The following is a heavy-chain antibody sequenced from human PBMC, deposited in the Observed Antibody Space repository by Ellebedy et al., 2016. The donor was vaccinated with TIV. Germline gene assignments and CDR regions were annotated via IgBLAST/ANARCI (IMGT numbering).Heavy chain of an antibody. CDR3: ARSVRWQVHAFDYFYYYGIDV. CDR2: ISTSSSTI. V-gene: IGHV3-48*04. Sequence: GESLKISCAASGSPFNTYNMNWVRQAPGKGLEWVSYISTSSSTIYYADSVKGRFTISRDNAKNSLYLQMNSLRAEDTAVYFCARSVRWQVHAFDYFYYYGIDVWGQGTTVTVSS. CDR1: GSPFNTYN. J-gene: IGHJ6*02. D-gene: IGHD2-8*01.